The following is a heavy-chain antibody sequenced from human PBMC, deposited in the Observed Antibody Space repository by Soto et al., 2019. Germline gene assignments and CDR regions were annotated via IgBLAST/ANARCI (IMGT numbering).Heavy chain of an antibody. CDR2: IYASGSP. J-gene: IGHJ4*02. CDR3: ARGVGSSPPRY. Sequence: PSETLSLTCTISGGSISVYYWSWIRQSPGQALEWIGYIYASGSPYYNPSLRSRVLISADTSKNQVSLELTSVTAADTAVYFCARGVGSSPPRYWGRGTLVTVSS. CDR1: GGSISVYY. V-gene: IGHV4-59*01. D-gene: IGHD1-26*01.